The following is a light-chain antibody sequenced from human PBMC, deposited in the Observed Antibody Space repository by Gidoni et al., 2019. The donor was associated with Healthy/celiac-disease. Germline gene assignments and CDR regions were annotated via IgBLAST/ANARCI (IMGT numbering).Light chain of an antibody. Sequence: SVLTQPPSVSAAPGQKVTISCSGSSPNIGNNYVSWYQQLPGTAPKLLIYDNNKRPSGIPDRFSGSKSGTSATLGITGLQTGDEADYYCGTWDSSLSAGVFGTGTKVTVL. V-gene: IGLV1-51*01. CDR1: SPNIGNNY. J-gene: IGLJ1*01. CDR3: GTWDSSLSAGV. CDR2: DNN.